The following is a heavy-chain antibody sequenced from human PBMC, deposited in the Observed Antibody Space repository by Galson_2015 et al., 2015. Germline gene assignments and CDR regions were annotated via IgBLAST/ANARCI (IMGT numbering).Heavy chain of an antibody. CDR2: IKYDGSDI. CDR1: GFTFSSYS. V-gene: IGHV3-30*03. D-gene: IGHD1-26*01. CDR3: ARYSGTYFAFDA. Sequence: SLRLSCAASGFTFSSYSFHWVRQAPVKGLEWVAVIKYDGSDIFYADSVKGRFTVSSDSFKNMVHLQMNSLRAEDTAMYYCARYSGTYFAFDAWGPGTTVTVSS. J-gene: IGHJ3*01.